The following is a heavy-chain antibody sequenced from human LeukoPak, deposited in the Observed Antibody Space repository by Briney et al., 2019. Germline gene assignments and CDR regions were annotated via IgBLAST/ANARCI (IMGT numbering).Heavy chain of an antibody. CDR2: IRSKAYGGTT. V-gene: IGHV3-49*04. J-gene: IGHJ4*02. CDR1: GFTFGDYA. CDR3: TRVRLFHYVKIY. Sequence: PGRSLRLSCTASGFTFGDYAMSWVRQAPVKGLEWVGFIRSKAYGGTTEYAASVKGRFTISRDDSKSIAYLQMNSLKTEDTAVYYCTRVRLFHYVKIYWGQGTLVTVSS. D-gene: IGHD3-10*02.